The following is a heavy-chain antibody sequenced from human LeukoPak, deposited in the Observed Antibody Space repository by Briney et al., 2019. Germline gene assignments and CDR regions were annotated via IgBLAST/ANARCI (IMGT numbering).Heavy chain of an antibody. CDR1: GGSISTYY. D-gene: IGHD1-26*01. Sequence: PSGTLSLTCAVSGGSISTYYWSWIRQPPGKGLEWIGYIYYTGSTKYNPSLESRVTISIDTSKNQFSLKLNSVTAADTAVYYCARDPHWELNWFDPWGQGTLVTVSS. J-gene: IGHJ5*02. V-gene: IGHV4-59*12. CDR3: ARDPHWELNWFDP. CDR2: IYYTGST.